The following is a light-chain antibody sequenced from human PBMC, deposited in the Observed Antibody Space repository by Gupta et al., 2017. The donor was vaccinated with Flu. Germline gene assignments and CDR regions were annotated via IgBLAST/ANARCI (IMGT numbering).Light chain of an antibody. V-gene: IGKV1-5*03. CDR3: QQYNSYTGT. CDR1: QSITGW. J-gene: IGKJ1*01. Sequence: PSTLSASVGDTVTITCRASQSITGWLAWYQQKPGKAPKLLIYKASTLQSGVPSRFSGSGSGIEFTLTISRLQPEDFASYYCQQYNSYTGTFGQGTRVEIK. CDR2: KAS.